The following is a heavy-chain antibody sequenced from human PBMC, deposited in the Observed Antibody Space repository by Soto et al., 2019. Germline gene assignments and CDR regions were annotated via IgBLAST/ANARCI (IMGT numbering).Heavy chain of an antibody. Sequence: SETLSLTCTVSGGSLSSGGYYWSWIRQHPGKGLEWIGYIYYSGSTYYNPSLKSRVTISVDTSKNQFSLKLSSVTAADTAVYYCARDLETMVRGVILNWFDPWGQGTQVTVSS. CDR3: ARDLETMVRGVILNWFDP. CDR2: IYYSGST. V-gene: IGHV4-31*03. J-gene: IGHJ5*02. D-gene: IGHD3-10*01. CDR1: GGSLSSGGYY.